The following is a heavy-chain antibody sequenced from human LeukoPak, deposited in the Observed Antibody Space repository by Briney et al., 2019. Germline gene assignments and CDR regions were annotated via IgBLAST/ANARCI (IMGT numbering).Heavy chain of an antibody. CDR2: INHSGST. J-gene: IGHJ4*02. Sequence: SETLSLTCAVYGGPFSGYYWSWIRQPPGKGLEWIGEINHSGSTNYNPSLKSRVTISVDTSKNQFSLKLSSVTAADTAVYYCARWVAGPLDYWGQGTLVTVSS. D-gene: IGHD1-26*01. V-gene: IGHV4-34*01. CDR3: ARWVAGPLDY. CDR1: GGPFSGYY.